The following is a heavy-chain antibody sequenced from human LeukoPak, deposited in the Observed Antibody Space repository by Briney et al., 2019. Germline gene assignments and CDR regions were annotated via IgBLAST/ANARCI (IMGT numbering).Heavy chain of an antibody. V-gene: IGHV1-69*13. Sequence: GASVKVSCKASGGTFSSYAISWVRQAPGQGLEWMGGIIPIFGTANYAQKSQGRVTITADESASTAYMELSSLRSEDTAVYYCVRDGYSYGSLKSFDYWGQGTLVTVSS. D-gene: IGHD5-18*01. CDR1: GGTFSSYA. CDR2: IIPIFGTA. CDR3: VRDGYSYGSLKSFDY. J-gene: IGHJ4*02.